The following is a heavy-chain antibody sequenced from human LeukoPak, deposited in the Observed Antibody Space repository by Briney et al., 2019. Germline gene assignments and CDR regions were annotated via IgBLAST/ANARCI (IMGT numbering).Heavy chain of an antibody. D-gene: IGHD3-10*01. J-gene: IGHJ6*02. Sequence: GASVKVSCKASGYTFTGYYMHWVRQAPGQGLEWMGWINPNSGGTNYAQKFQGRVTMTRDTSISTAYMELSRLRSDDTAVYYCARASKYYYGSGSYYTYGMDVRGQGTTVTVSS. V-gene: IGHV1-2*02. CDR2: INPNSGGT. CDR3: ARASKYYYGSGSYYTYGMDV. CDR1: GYTFTGYY.